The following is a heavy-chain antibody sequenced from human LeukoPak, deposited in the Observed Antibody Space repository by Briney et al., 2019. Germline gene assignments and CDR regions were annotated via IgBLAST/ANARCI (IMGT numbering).Heavy chain of an antibody. J-gene: IGHJ4*02. V-gene: IGHV4-59*08. CDR1: GXYISSYY. Sequence: SETLSLTCTVSGXYISSYYGSWIRQPPGKGLEWIVYIYYSGSTNYNPSLKSRVTISVDTSKNQFSLKPSPVTAADTAVYYCARLHDGYRYGADYWGQGTLVTAS. D-gene: IGHD5-18*01. CDR3: ARLHDGYRYGADY. CDR2: IYYSGST.